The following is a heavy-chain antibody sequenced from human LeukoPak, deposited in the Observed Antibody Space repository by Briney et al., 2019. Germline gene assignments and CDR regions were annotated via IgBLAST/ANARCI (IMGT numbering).Heavy chain of an antibody. CDR2: IYYSGST. D-gene: IGHD2-2*02. V-gene: IGHV4-59*08. CDR1: GGSISSYY. J-gene: IGHJ3*02. CDR3: ARGYCSSTSCYTYAFDI. Sequence: PSETLSLTCTVSGGSISSYYWSWIRQPPGKGLEWIGYIYYSGSTNYNPSLKSRVTISVDTSKNQFSLKLSSVTAADTAVYYCARGYCSSTSCYTYAFDIWGQGTMVTVSS.